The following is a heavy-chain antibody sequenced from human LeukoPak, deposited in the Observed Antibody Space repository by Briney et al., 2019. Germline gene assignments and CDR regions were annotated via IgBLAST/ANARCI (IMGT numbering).Heavy chain of an antibody. CDR3: ARVIIGQQLAPFNY. Sequence: PGGSLRLSCAASGFTFSSYAMSWVRQAPGKGLEWVSAISGSGGSTYYADSVKGRFTISRDNSKNTLYLQMNSLRAEDTAVYYCARVIIGQQLAPFNYWGQGTLVTVSS. CDR2: ISGSGGST. D-gene: IGHD6-13*01. V-gene: IGHV3-23*01. J-gene: IGHJ4*02. CDR1: GFTFSSYA.